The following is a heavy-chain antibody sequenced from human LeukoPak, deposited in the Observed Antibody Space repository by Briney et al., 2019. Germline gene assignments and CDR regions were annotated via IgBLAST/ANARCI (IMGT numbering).Heavy chain of an antibody. CDR3: ARYDGGSGPFDY. D-gene: IGHD3-10*01. CDR2: IYSSGST. V-gene: IGHV3-53*01. J-gene: IGHJ4*02. CDR1: GFTVSSNY. Sequence: GGSLRLSCAASGFTVSSNYMSWVRQAPGKGLGWVSVIYSSGSTYYADSVKGRFTISRDNSKNTLHLQMNSLRAEDTAVYYCARYDGGSGPFDYWGQGTLVTVSS.